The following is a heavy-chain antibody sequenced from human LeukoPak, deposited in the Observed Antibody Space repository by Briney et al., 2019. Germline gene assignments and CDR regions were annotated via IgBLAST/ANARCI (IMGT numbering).Heavy chain of an antibody. V-gene: IGHV3-23*01. J-gene: IGHJ5*02. Sequence: GGSLRLSCAASGFTFSSSAMNWVRQSPGKGLEWVSAISGSGGSTYYADSVKGRFTISRDNSKNTLYLQMNSLRAEDTAVYYCAKDRYGYSGYDYWFDPWGQGTLVTVSS. CDR3: AKDRYGYSGYDYWFDP. CDR1: GFTFSSSA. D-gene: IGHD5-12*01. CDR2: ISGSGGST.